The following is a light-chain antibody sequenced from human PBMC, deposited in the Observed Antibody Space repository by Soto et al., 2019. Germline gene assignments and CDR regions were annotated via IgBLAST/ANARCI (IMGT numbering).Light chain of an antibody. J-gene: IGKJ1*01. CDR2: GAS. Sequence: EIVLTQSPGTLSLSPGERATLSCRASQSVSSNYLAWYQRKPGQAPRLLIYGASSRTIDIPNRFSGSGSATDFSSTTTRLEPEDFAVYYYQQYGSSPPTFGQGTKVEI. CDR1: QSVSSNY. V-gene: IGKV3-20*01. CDR3: QQYGSSPPT.